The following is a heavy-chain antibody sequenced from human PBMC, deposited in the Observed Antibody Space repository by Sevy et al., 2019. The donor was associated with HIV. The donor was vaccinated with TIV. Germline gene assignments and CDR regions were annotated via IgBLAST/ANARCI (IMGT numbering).Heavy chain of an antibody. CDR1: GFSFSDSD. V-gene: IGHV3-13*01. CDR3: VRGLQTHCDRTACPLDH. J-gene: IGHJ4*02. Sequence: GGSLRLSCAGYGFSFSDSDMHWVRHPTGKSLEWISSIGTLGDTFYPDSVKGRFTISRDNAKSSLYLQMSNLRAGDTALYYCVRGLQTHCDRTACPLDHWGQRTLVTVSS. D-gene: IGHD2-21*01. CDR2: IGTLGDT.